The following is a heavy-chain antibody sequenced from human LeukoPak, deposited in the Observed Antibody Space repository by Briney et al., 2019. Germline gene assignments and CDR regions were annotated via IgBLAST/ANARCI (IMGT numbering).Heavy chain of an antibody. CDR1: GGSFSGYY. J-gene: IGHJ4*02. D-gene: IGHD4-17*01. Sequence: SETLSLTCAVYGGSFSGYYWSWIRQPPGKGLEWIGEINHSGSTNYNPSLKSRVTISVDTSKNQFSRKLSSVTAADTAVYYCARSFYGDYYMEGFDYWGQGTLVTVSS. CDR2: INHSGST. CDR3: ARSFYGDYYMEGFDY. V-gene: IGHV4-34*01.